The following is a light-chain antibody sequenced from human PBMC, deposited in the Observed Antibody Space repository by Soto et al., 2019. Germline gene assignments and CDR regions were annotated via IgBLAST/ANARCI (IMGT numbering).Light chain of an antibody. J-gene: IGLJ3*02. CDR1: SSDVGGYNY. CDR2: EVS. CDR3: SSYIDTTTLV. Sequence: QSALTQPASVSGSPGQSITISCTGTSSDVGGYNYVSWYQQHPGKAPKLMIYEVSNRPSGVSNRFSGSKSGYMASLTISGLQAEDEADYYCSSYIDTTTLVFGGGTKLTVL. V-gene: IGLV2-14*01.